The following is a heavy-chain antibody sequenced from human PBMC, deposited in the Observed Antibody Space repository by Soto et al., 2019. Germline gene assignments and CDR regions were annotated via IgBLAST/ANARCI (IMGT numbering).Heavy chain of an antibody. CDR1: GFTFSSYA. J-gene: IGHJ4*02. V-gene: IGHV3-23*01. D-gene: IGHD6-6*01. CDR3: AKDSSSYRDHFDY. CDR2: ISGSGGST. Sequence: GGTLRLSCAASGFTFSSYAMSWVRQAPGKGLEWVSAISGSGGSTYYADSVKGRFTISRDNSKNTLYLQMNSLRAEDTAVYYCAKDSSSYRDHFDYWGQGTLVTVSS.